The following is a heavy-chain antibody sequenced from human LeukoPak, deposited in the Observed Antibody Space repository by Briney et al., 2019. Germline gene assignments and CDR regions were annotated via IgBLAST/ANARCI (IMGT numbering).Heavy chain of an antibody. CDR2: LDPSDSYT. J-gene: IGHJ5*02. V-gene: IGHV5-10-1*01. D-gene: IGHD4-17*01. CDR1: GYNFTSYW. Sequence: GESLKISCKGSGYNFTSYWISWVRQMPGKGLEWMGRLDPSDSYTNYSPSFQGHVTISADKSISTAYLQWSSLKASDTAMYYCARAGGTTVTTFWFDPWGQGTLVTVSS. CDR3: ARAGGTTVTTFWFDP.